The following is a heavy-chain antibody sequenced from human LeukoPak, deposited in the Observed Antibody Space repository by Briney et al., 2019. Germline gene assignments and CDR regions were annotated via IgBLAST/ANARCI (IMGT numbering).Heavy chain of an antibody. CDR1: GFTFIHYA. CDR2: ISFYGSNK. V-gene: IGHV3-30*03. D-gene: IGHD2-15*01. CDR3: ARVRYCSGDTCYNFFDY. J-gene: IGHJ4*02. Sequence: GRSLRLTFSSSGFTFIHYAMHWGRQAPGKGQEWVAVISFYGSNKYYADSVKGRFTISRDNSKNTLFLHMNSLRAEDTAVYYCARVRYCSGDTCYNFFDYWGQGTLVTVSS.